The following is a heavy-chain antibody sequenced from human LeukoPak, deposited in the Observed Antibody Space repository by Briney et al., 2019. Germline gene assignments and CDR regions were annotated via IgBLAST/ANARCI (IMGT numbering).Heavy chain of an antibody. CDR3: ARGQGNRLLWVGESLSNINPLDY. D-gene: IGHD3-10*01. Sequence: ASVKVSCKTSGYTFTNYGVTWVRQAPGEGLEWMGWISGYNGHTNYAQKFQGRVTMTTDTSTSTAYMELRSLRSDDTAVYYCARGQGNRLLWVGESLSNINPLDYWGQGTLVTVSS. J-gene: IGHJ4*02. V-gene: IGHV1-18*01. CDR2: ISGYNGHT. CDR1: GYTFTNYG.